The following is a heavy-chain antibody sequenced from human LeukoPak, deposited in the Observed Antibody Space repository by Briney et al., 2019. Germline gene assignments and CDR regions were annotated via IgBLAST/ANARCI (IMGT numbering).Heavy chain of an antibody. V-gene: IGHV1-69*02. CDR2: IIPILGIA. CDR1: GYTFTGYY. CDR3: ASMNSGYSSSWYGH. Sequence: SVKVSCKASGYTFTGYYMHWVRQAPGQGLEWMGRIIPILGIANYAQKFQGRVTITADKSTSTAYMELSSLRSEDTAVYYCASMNSGYSSSWYGHWGQGTLVTVSS. J-gene: IGHJ4*02. D-gene: IGHD6-13*01.